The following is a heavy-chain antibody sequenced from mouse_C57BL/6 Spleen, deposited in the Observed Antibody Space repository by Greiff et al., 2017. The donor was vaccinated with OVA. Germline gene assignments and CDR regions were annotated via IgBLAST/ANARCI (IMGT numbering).Heavy chain of an antibody. CDR1: GYSITSGYY. CDR3: ARYHYGSKDAMDY. D-gene: IGHD1-1*01. J-gene: IGHJ4*01. CDR2: ISYDGSN. Sequence: EVHLVESGPGLVKPSQSLSLTCSVTGYSITSGYYWNWIRQFPGNKLEWMGNISYDGSNNYNPSLKNRISITRDTSKNQFFLKLNSVTTEDTATYYCARYHYGSKDAMDYWGKGTSVTVSS. V-gene: IGHV3-6*01.